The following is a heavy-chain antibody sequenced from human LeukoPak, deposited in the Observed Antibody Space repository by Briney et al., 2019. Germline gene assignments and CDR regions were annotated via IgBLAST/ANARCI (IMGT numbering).Heavy chain of an antibody. CDR2: IYSGGST. CDR1: GFTVSSNY. Sequence: GGSLRLSCAASGFTVSSNYMSWVRQAPGKGLEWVSVIYSGGSTYYADSVKGRFTISRDNSKNTLYLQMNSLRAEDTAVYYCARVNYGGPLDYWGQGTLVTVSS. CDR3: ARVNYGGPLDY. V-gene: IGHV3-66*01. J-gene: IGHJ4*02. D-gene: IGHD4-23*01.